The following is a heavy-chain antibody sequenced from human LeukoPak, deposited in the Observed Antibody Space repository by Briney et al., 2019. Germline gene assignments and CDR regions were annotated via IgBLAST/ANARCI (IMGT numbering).Heavy chain of an antibody. CDR2: INSDGSST. CDR3: AKDPTTPTGYYFDY. D-gene: IGHD2-15*01. CDR1: GFTFSSYW. J-gene: IGHJ4*02. Sequence: PGGSLRLSCSASGFTFSSYWMHWVREAPGKGLVWVSRINSDGSSTTYADSVKGRFTISRDNSKNTLYLQMNSLRAEDTAVYYCAKDPTTPTGYYFDYWGQGTLVTVSS. V-gene: IGHV3-74*01.